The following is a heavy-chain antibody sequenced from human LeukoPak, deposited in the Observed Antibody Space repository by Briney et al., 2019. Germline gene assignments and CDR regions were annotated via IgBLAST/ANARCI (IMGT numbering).Heavy chain of an antibody. Sequence: GASVKVSCKASGYTFTGYYMHWVRQAPGQGLEWMGWINPNSGGTNYAQEFQGRVTMTRDTSISTAYMELSRLRSDDTAVYYCAGTTDDYGDLYYFDYWGQGTLVTVSS. CDR3: AGTTDDYGDLYYFDY. CDR2: INPNSGGT. V-gene: IGHV1-2*02. D-gene: IGHD4-17*01. J-gene: IGHJ4*02. CDR1: GYTFTGYY.